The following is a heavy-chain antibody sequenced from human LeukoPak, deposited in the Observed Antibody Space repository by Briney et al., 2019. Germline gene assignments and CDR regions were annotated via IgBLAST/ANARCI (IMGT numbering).Heavy chain of an antibody. CDR1: GFTFDDYG. D-gene: IGHD2-2*01. V-gene: IGHV3-23*01. Sequence: GSLRLSCAASGFTFDDYGMSWVRQAPGKGLEWVSAISGSGGSTYYADSVKGRFTISRDNSKNTLYLQMNSLRAEDTAVYYCAKDPYCSSPSCRPVYFDYWGQGTLVTVSS. CDR2: ISGSGGST. J-gene: IGHJ4*02. CDR3: AKDPYCSSPSCRPVYFDY.